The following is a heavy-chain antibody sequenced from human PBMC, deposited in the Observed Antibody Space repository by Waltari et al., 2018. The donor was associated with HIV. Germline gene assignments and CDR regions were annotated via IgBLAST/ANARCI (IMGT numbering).Heavy chain of an antibody. CDR3: ARGGCSGGTCYSKSFDL. J-gene: IGHJ3*01. CDR1: GGTFGSYT. CDR2: IIPMFGTV. V-gene: IGHV1-69*06. D-gene: IGHD2-15*01. Sequence: QVQLVQSGAEVKKPESSVKVSCKASGGTFGSYTITWVRHAPGQGPEWMGGIIPMFGTVTYAQKFQGRVTMTADKSTSTVYLELSSLRSEDTAVYYCARGGCSGGTCYSKSFDLWGQGTMVTVSS.